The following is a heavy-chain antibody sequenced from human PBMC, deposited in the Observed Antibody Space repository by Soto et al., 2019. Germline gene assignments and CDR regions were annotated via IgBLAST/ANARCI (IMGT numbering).Heavy chain of an antibody. Sequence: QAQLVQSGAEVKKPGASVKVSCKASGYTFTSYDINWVRQATGQGLEWMGWMNPNSGNTGYAQKFQGRVTMTRNTSISTAYMELSSLRSEDTAVYYCARGSITIFGGAPYGMDVWGQGTTVTVSS. V-gene: IGHV1-8*01. CDR3: ARGSITIFGGAPYGMDV. CDR1: GYTFTSYD. J-gene: IGHJ6*02. D-gene: IGHD3-3*01. CDR2: MNPNSGNT.